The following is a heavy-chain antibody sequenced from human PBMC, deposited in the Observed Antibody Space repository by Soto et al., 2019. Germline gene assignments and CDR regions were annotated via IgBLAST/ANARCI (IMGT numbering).Heavy chain of an antibody. CDR1: GGTFSSDG. D-gene: IGHD3-22*01. CDR3: ARRDYSHNWFDP. CDR2: IIPLFGVP. V-gene: IGHV1-69*01. J-gene: IGHJ5*02. Sequence: QVRLVQSGAEVRKPGSSVKVSCKASGGTFSSDGITWLRQAPGQGLEWMGGIIPLFGVPHYSENFEGRIKISADESTSTVYMEVRSLESEDTAVYYCARRDYSHNWFDPWGQGTQVTVSS.